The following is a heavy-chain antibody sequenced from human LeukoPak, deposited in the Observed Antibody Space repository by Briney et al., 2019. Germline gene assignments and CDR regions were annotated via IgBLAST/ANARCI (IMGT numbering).Heavy chain of an antibody. J-gene: IGHJ4*02. CDR3: ARDFEATEKFDY. CDR1: GFTFNDYY. V-gene: IGHV3-11*01. Sequence: PGGSLRLSCAASGFTFNDYYMSWIRQAPGKGLEWVSYISSSGSTIYYADSVKGRFTISRDNAKNSLYLQMNSLRAEDTAVYYCARDFEATEKFDYWGQGTLVTVSS. CDR2: ISSSGSTI.